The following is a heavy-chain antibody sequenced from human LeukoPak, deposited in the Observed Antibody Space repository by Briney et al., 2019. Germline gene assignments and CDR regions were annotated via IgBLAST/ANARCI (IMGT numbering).Heavy chain of an antibody. CDR1: GSTFSSSD. CDR3: ARADKGGYYDY. V-gene: IGHV3-13*01. CDR2: IGTSADT. J-gene: IGHJ4*02. Sequence: GGPLRLSCAASGSTFSSSDMHWVRQAAGKSLEWVSAIGTSADTYYPGSVKGRFTISRENARSSLYLQMNNLRAGDTAVYYCARADKGGYYDYWGRGTLVTVSS. D-gene: IGHD2-15*01.